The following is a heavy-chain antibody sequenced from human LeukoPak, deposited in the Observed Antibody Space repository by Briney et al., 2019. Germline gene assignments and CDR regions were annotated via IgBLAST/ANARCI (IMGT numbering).Heavy chain of an antibody. J-gene: IGHJ4*02. Sequence: SQTLSLTCAISGDSVSGTRSAWNWIRQSPSRGLEWLGRTYYRSKWYNDYAVSVKSRITINPDTSKNQFSLQLKSVSPEDTAVYYCARVNSWTEEPDTGFDYWGQGTLVTVSS. CDR3: ARVNSWTEEPDTGFDY. CDR2: TYYRSKWYN. CDR1: GDSVSGTRSA. D-gene: IGHD1-14*01. V-gene: IGHV6-1*01.